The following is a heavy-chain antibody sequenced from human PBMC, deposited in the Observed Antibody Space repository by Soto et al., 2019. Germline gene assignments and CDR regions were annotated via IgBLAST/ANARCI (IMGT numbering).Heavy chain of an antibody. D-gene: IGHD5-12*01. CDR2: IYYSGST. V-gene: IGHV4-30-4*01. CDR3: ARGGSRRDIVANVYDY. Sequence: PSETLSLTCTVSGGSISSGDYYWSWIRQPPGKGLEWIGYIYYSGSTYYNPSLKSRVTISVDTSKNQFSLKLSSVTAEDTAVYYCARGGSRRDIVANVYDYWGQGTLVTVSS. CDR1: GGSISSGDYY. J-gene: IGHJ4*02.